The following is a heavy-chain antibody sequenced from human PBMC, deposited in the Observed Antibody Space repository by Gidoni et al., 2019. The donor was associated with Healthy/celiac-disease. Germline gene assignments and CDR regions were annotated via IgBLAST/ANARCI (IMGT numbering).Heavy chain of an antibody. CDR1: GYTFTNYG. D-gene: IGHD6-19*01. CDR3: ARTDTSGWYVGDY. V-gene: IGHV1-18*04. CDR2: ISGYNNNT. Sequence: QVQVVQSGAEVKKPGASVKVSCKTSGYTFTNYGITWVRQAPGQGLEWMGWISGYNNNTNYAQKLQGRVTMTTDTSTSTAYVELRSLRSDDTAVYYCARTDTSGWYVGDYWGQGTLVTVSS. J-gene: IGHJ4*02.